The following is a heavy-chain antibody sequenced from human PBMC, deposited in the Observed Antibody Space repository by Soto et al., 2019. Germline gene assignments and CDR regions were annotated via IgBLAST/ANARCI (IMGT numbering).Heavy chain of an antibody. Sequence: KPSETLSLTCAVSGGSISSSNWWSWVRQPPGKGLEWIGEIYHSGSTNYNPSLKSRVTISVDKSKNQFSLKLSSVTAADTAVYYCARVVSLSWADSSSLRYGMDVWGQGTTVTVSS. J-gene: IGHJ6*02. CDR1: GGSISSSNW. V-gene: IGHV4-4*02. CDR2: IYHSGST. CDR3: ARVVSLSWADSSSLRYGMDV. D-gene: IGHD6-13*01.